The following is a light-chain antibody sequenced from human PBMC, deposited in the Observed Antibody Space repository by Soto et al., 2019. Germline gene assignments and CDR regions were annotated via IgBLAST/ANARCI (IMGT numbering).Light chain of an antibody. CDR1: QSVSKY. V-gene: IGKV3-11*01. J-gene: IGKJ4*01. CDR3: QQRSNWPQIT. CDR2: DAS. Sequence: EIVLTQSPATLSLSPGERATLSCRASQSVSKYLSWYQQKPGQAPRLIIHDASNRATGIPARFRASGSGTDFTLTISRLEPEDFGVYYCQQRSNWPQITFGGGTKVELK.